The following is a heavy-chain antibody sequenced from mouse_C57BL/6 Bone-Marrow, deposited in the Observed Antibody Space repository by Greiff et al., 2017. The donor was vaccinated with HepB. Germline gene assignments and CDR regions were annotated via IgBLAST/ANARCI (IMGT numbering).Heavy chain of an antibody. V-gene: IGHV1-82*01. J-gene: IGHJ4*01. D-gene: IGHD1-1*01. CDR2: IYPGDGDT. CDR1: GYAFSSSW. CDR3: ASYYYGCSLYAMDY. Sequence: QVQLQQSGPELVKPGASVNISCKASGYAFSSSWMNWVKQRPGKGLEWIGRIYPGDGDTNYNGKFKGKATLTADKSSSPAYMQLSSLTSEDSAVYFCASYYYGCSLYAMDYWGQGTSVTVSS.